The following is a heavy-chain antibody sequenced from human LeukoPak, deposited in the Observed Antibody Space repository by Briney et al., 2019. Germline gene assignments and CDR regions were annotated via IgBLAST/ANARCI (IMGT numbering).Heavy chain of an antibody. CDR1: GYTFTDYY. Sequence: ASVKVSCKASGYTFTDYYMHWVRQAPGQGLEWMGWINPNSGVTNYAQKLQGRVTRTRDTSISTAYMEVRRLRSDDTAVYYCARSSALNSGYNTDYFDYWGQGTLVTVSS. V-gene: IGHV1-2*02. CDR2: INPNSGVT. D-gene: IGHD5-12*01. CDR3: ARSSALNSGYNTDYFDY. J-gene: IGHJ4*02.